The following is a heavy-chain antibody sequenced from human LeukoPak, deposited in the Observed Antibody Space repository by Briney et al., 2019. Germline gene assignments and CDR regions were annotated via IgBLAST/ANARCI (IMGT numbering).Heavy chain of an antibody. CDR3: ARVPAVAGTGWFDP. V-gene: IGHV4-59*01. CDR2: IYYSGST. J-gene: IGHJ5*02. D-gene: IGHD6-19*01. Sequence: SETLSLTCTVSGGSISSYYWSWIRQPPGKGLEWIGYIYYSGSTNYNPSLKSRVTISVDTSKNQFSLKLSSVTAADTAVYYCARVPAVAGTGWFDPWGQGTLVTVSS. CDR1: GGSISSYY.